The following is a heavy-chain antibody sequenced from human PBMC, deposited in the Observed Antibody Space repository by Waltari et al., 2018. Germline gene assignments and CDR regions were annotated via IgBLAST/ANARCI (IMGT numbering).Heavy chain of an antibody. CDR3: ARGPSTGAFDY. CDR2: SRPNSGVT. V-gene: IGHV1-2*07. CDR1: GYTFTAYF. Sequence: QVQLVQSGAEVKRPGASVTVSCKPSGYTFTAYFIHWVRQAPQGLEWMGWSRPNSGVTNYGHKIQGRVTRTSDTSISTAYMDLSNLRSDDTAVYYCARGPSTGAFDYWGQGTLVTVSS. J-gene: IGHJ4*02.